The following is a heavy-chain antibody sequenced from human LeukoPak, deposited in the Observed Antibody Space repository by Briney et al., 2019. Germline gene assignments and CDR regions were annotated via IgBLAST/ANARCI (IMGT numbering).Heavy chain of an antibody. CDR3: ARDGGYCSSTSCHNWFDP. Sequence: ASVKVSCKASGYTFTSYYMHWARQAPGQGLEWMGIINPSGGSTSYAQKFQGRVTMTRDMSTSTVYMELSSLRSEDTAVYYCARDGGYCSSTSCHNWFDPWGQGILVTVSS. D-gene: IGHD2-2*01. CDR1: GYTFTSYY. J-gene: IGHJ5*02. CDR2: INPSGGST. V-gene: IGHV1-46*01.